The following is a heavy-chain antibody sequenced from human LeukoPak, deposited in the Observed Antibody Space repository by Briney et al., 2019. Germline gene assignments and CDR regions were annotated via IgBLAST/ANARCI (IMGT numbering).Heavy chain of an antibody. J-gene: IGHJ3*02. CDR2: INPNSGGT. V-gene: IGHV1-2*02. CDR1: GYTFTGYY. Sequence: ASVKVSCKASGYTFTGYYMHWVRQAPGQGLEWMGWINPNSGGTNYAQKFQDRVTMTRDTSISTAYMELSRLRSDDTAVYYCARESYYRDAFDIWGQGTMVTVSS. D-gene: IGHD2-21*01. CDR3: ARESYYRDAFDI.